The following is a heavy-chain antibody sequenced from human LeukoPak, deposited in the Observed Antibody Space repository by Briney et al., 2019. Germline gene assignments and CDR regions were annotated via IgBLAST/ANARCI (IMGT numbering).Heavy chain of an antibody. V-gene: IGHV3-30*18. J-gene: IGHJ4*02. D-gene: IGHD1-1*01. Sequence: PGGSLRLSCTASGFTFSNYGIHWVRQAPGKGLEWVAVVSFDGSNEYYADSVKGRFTISRDNSKNTVYLQMDSLRAEDTAVYYCAKKGLGTQRFFGYWGLGTLVTVSS. CDR1: GFTFSNYG. CDR3: AKKGLGTQRFFGY. CDR2: VSFDGSNE.